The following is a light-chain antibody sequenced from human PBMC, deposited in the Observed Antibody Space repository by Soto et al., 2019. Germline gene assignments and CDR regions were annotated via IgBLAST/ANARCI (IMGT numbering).Light chain of an antibody. CDR2: EVV. Sequence: QSALTQPPSASGSPGQSVTISCTGTKNDIGVYDFVSWYQHHPGKAPRLIIYEVVQRPSGVPDRFSGSKSGNTASLTISGLQPEDEADYYCSSYTSISTVVFGGGTKLTVL. J-gene: IGLJ3*02. V-gene: IGLV2-18*02. CDR3: SSYTSISTVV. CDR1: KNDIGVYDF.